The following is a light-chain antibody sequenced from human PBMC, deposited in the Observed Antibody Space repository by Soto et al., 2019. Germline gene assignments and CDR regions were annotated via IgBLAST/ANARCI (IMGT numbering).Light chain of an antibody. Sequence: DIQMTQSPPSVSASVGDRVTITCRARQAINSWLAWYQQKPGQAPQLLIYAASSLQSGVPSRFSASGSGTDFTLTISSLQPEDFATYYCQQATSFPWTFGQGTNVEF. J-gene: IGKJ1*01. CDR3: QQATSFPWT. CDR2: AAS. CDR1: QAINSW. V-gene: IGKV1D-12*01.